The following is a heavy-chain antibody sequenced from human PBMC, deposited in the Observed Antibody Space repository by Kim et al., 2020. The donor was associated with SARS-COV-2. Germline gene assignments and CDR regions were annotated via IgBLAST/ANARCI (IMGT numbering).Heavy chain of an antibody. CDR2: ISGSGGST. Sequence: GGSLRLSCAASGFTFSSYAMSWVRQAPGKGLEWVSAISGSGGSTYYADSVKGRFTISRANSKNTLYLQMNSLRAEDTAVYYCANPKEWAAAGHDWYFDLWGRGTLVTVSS. D-gene: IGHD6-13*01. V-gene: IGHV3-23*01. CDR3: ANPKEWAAAGHDWYFDL. J-gene: IGHJ2*01. CDR1: GFTFSSYA.